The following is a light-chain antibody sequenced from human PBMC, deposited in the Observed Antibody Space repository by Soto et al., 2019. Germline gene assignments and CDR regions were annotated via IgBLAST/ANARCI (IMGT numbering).Light chain of an antibody. CDR2: GAS. J-gene: IGKJ5*01. CDR3: QQYNNWPST. Sequence: EIVMTQSPATLSVSPGERATLSCRASQSVSSNLAWYQQKPGQAPRILIYGASTRATGIPARFSGSGSGTEFTLTISSLQSEDFAVYYCQQYNNWPSTLGQGTRLEIK. V-gene: IGKV3-15*01. CDR1: QSVSSN.